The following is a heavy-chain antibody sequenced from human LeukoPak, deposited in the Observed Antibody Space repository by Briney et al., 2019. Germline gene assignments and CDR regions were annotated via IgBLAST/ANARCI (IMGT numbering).Heavy chain of an antibody. D-gene: IGHD3-9*01. CDR2: IDPSDSYS. V-gene: IGHV5-10-1*01. CDR3: ARHDILTGLPRYYYGMDV. Sequence: LKSSYKGSGCSFTSYWISWGRRMPGKGLGWMGRIDPSDSYSNYSPSFQGHVTISADKSINTAYLQWSSLKASDTAMYYCARHDILTGLPRYYYGMDVWGKGTTVTVSS. CDR1: GCSFTSYW. J-gene: IGHJ6*04.